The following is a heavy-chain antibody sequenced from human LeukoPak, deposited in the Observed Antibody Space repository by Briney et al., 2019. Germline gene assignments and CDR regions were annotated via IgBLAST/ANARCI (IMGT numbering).Heavy chain of an antibody. Sequence: ASVKVSCKASGYTFTSYDINWVRQAPGQGLEWMGGIIPIFGTANYAQKFQGRVTITADESTSTAYMELSSLRSEDTAVYYCARVPLGTNYMDVWGKGTTVTVSS. CDR2: IIPIFGTA. D-gene: IGHD3-16*02. CDR1: GYTFTSYD. V-gene: IGHV1-69*13. J-gene: IGHJ6*03. CDR3: ARVPLGTNYMDV.